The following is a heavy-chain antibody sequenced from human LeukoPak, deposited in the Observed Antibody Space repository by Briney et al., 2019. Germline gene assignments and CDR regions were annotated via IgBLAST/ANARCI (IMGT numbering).Heavy chain of an antibody. D-gene: IGHD1-26*01. CDR1: GFTFSSYW. J-gene: IGHJ3*02. CDR2: IRQDGSEK. V-gene: IGHV3-7*03. CDR3: ATSYGQNSGSYYDDAFDI. Sequence: GGSLRLSCAASGFTFSSYWMTWVRQAPGKGLEWVANIRQDGSEKYYVDSVKGRFTISRDNAKDSLYLQMNSLRAEDTAVYYCATSYGQNSGSYYDDAFDIWGQGTMVTVSS.